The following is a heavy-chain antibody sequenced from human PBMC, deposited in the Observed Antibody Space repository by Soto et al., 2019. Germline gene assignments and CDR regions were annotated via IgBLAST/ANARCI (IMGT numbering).Heavy chain of an antibody. J-gene: IGHJ3*02. Sequence: VQLVESGGDLVQPGGSLRLSCAASGFTFSDHYMDWVRQAPGKGLEWIGRIRNKANSYSTEYAASVKGRFTISRDDSKKSVDLQMNSLKIEETAVYYCARDGSPRIYGGNSLVPCDIWGQGTMVTVSS. D-gene: IGHD4-17*01. CDR3: ARDGSPRIYGGNSLVPCDI. V-gene: IGHV3-72*01. CDR1: GFTFSDHY. CDR2: IRNKANSYST.